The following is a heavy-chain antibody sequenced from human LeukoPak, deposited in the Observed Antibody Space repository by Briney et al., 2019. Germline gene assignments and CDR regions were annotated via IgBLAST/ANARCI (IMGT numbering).Heavy chain of an antibody. V-gene: IGHV3-23*01. J-gene: IGHJ5*02. CDR1: GFSFSNYV. D-gene: IGHD3-16*01. CDR3: AKDVWGPTAMKNNWFDP. Sequence: GGSLRLSCAASGFSFSNYVMTWVRQAPGKGLEWVSMISGSGESTTYAGSVKGRFTVSRDNSQNTLYLQMDSLRGDDTALYYCAKDVWGPTAMKNNWFDPWGQGTLVTVS. CDR2: ISGSGEST.